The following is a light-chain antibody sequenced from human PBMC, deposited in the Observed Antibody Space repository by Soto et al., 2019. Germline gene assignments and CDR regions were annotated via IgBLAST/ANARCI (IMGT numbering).Light chain of an antibody. CDR1: SRDVGGYNY. Sequence: QSALTQPASVSGSPGQSITISCTGTSRDVGGYNYVSWYQQHPGKAPKLMIYEVSNRPSGVSNRFSGSKSGNTASLTIAGLQAEDEADYYCCSYTSSSTSYVFGNGTKLTVL. CDR3: CSYTSSSTSYV. V-gene: IGLV2-14*01. CDR2: EVS. J-gene: IGLJ1*01.